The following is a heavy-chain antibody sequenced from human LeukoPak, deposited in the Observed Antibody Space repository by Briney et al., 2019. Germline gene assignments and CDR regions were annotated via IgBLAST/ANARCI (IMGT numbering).Heavy chain of an antibody. CDR3: ARDATGWFSDY. D-gene: IGHD6-19*01. J-gene: IGHJ4*02. Sequence: RGSLRLSCAASGFTFSSYGMHWVRQAPGKGLEWVAMIRFNGNDKFYIDSVKGRFTISRDISKNTQYLQMNSLAIEDTAVYYCARDATGWFSDYWGQGTPVTVSS. CDR1: GFTFSSYG. CDR2: IRFNGNDK. V-gene: IGHV3-30*02.